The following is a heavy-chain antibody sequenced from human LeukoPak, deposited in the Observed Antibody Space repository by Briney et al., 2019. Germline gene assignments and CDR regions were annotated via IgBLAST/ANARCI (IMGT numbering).Heavy chain of an antibody. CDR2: INPSGGST. D-gene: IGHD3-3*01. Sequence: ASVKASCTASGYTFTRYYMHWVRQAPGQGLEWMGIINPSGGSTSYAQKFQGRVTMTRDMSTSTVYMELSSLRSEDTAVYYCARDGAASYYDFWSGYYYYYYMDVWGKGTTVTVSS. CDR3: ARDGAASYYDFWSGYYYYYYMDV. CDR1: GYTFTRYY. J-gene: IGHJ6*03. V-gene: IGHV1-46*01.